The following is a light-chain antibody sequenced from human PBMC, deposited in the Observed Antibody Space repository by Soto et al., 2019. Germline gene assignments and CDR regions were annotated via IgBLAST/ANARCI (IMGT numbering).Light chain of an antibody. CDR1: HYVYSN. V-gene: IGKV3-15*01. J-gene: IGKJ1*01. Sequence: EIVITQSPATLSVSPGERATLSCTASHYVYSNVAWFQQRPGQAPRLLIYRASTRATGTSARFSGSGSGTEFTLTITSLQSEDFALYYCQQYHNLWTFGQGTKVDIK. CDR2: RAS. CDR3: QQYHNLWT.